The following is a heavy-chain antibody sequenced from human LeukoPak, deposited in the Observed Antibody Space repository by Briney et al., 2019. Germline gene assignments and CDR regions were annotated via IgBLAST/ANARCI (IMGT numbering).Heavy chain of an antibody. CDR3: ASAPRLSSSPFDY. J-gene: IGHJ4*02. CDR1: GYTFTGYY. D-gene: IGHD6-6*01. Sequence: ASVKVCCKASGYTFTGYYMHWVRQAPGQGLEWMGWINPNSGGTNYAQKFQGRVTMTRDTSISTAYMELSRLRSDDTAVYYCASAPRLSSSPFDYWGQGTLVTVSS. CDR2: INPNSGGT. V-gene: IGHV1-2*02.